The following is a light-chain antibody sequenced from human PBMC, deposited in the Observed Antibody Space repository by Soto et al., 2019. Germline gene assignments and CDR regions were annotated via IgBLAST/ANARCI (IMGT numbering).Light chain of an antibody. CDR1: QSVSSN. Sequence: EIVMTQSPATLSVSPGERATLSCRASQSVSSNVAWHQQKPGQAPRLLISSASIRATGIPARFSGSGSGTAFALTISSLKSEDFGIYYCQQYEDWPFTFG. J-gene: IGKJ2*01. CDR2: SAS. V-gene: IGKV3-15*01. CDR3: QQYEDWPFT.